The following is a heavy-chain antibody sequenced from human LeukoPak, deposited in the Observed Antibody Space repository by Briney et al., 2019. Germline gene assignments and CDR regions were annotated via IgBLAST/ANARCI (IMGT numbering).Heavy chain of an antibody. CDR2: ISGSGGST. CDR1: GFTFSTYG. Sequence: GGSLRLSCAASGFTFSTYGMSWVRQAPGKGLEWVSAISGSGGSTYYADSVKGRFTISRDNSKNTLYLQMGSLRAEDMAVYYCARGVGGYSYGYYYYYYMDVWGKGTTVTISS. J-gene: IGHJ6*03. D-gene: IGHD5-18*01. V-gene: IGHV3-23*01. CDR3: ARGVGGYSYGYYYYYYMDV.